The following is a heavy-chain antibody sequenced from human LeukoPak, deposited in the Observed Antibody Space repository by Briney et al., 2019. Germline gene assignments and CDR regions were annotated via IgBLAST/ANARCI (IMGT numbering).Heavy chain of an antibody. V-gene: IGHV3-7*03. CDR3: ARTLYYDILTGYSPTPYYFDY. CDR2: IKQDRSEK. Sequence: GGSLRLSCAASGFTFSSYWMSWVRQAPGKGLECVANIKQDRSEKYYVDSVKGRFTISRDNAKNSLYLQMNSLRAEDTAVYYCARTLYYDILTGYSPTPYYFDYWGQGTLVTVSS. J-gene: IGHJ4*02. D-gene: IGHD3-9*01. CDR1: GFTFSSYW.